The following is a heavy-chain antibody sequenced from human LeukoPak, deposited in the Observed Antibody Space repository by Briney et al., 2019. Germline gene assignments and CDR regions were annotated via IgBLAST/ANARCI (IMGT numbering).Heavy chain of an antibody. CDR3: ARPVYCSGGSCRNYGMDV. D-gene: IGHD2-15*01. CDR1: GYTFTSYG. Sequence: ASVKASCKASGYTFTSYGISWVRQAPGQGLEWMGWISAYNGNTNYAQKLQGRVTMTTDTSTSTAYMELRSLRSDDTAVYYCARPVYCSGGSCRNYGMDVWGQGTTVTVSS. V-gene: IGHV1-18*01. CDR2: ISAYNGNT. J-gene: IGHJ6*02.